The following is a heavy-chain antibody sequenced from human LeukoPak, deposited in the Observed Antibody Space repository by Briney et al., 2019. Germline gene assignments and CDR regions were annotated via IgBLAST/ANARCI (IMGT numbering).Heavy chain of an antibody. Sequence: GRSLRLSCAASGFTFSSYEMNWVRQAPGKGLEWVSYISSSGSTIYYADSVKGRFTISRDNAKSSLYLRMNSLRAEDTAVYYCATLAVPPFDYWGQGTLVTVSS. CDR3: ATLAVPPFDY. CDR1: GFTFSSYE. CDR2: ISSSGSTI. J-gene: IGHJ4*02. D-gene: IGHD6-19*01. V-gene: IGHV3-48*03.